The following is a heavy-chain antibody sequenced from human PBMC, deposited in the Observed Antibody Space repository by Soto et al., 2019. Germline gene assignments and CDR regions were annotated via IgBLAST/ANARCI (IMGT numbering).Heavy chain of an antibody. Sequence: QVQLVESGGGVVQPGRSLRLSCAASGFTFSSYGMHWVRQAPGKGLEWVAVISYDGSNKHYADSVKGRFTISRDNPKNTLYLQMNSLRAEDTALYYCTIGSWSGEVFDIWGQGTMVTVSS. D-gene: IGHD2-21*01. CDR1: GFTFSSYG. V-gene: IGHV3-30*03. J-gene: IGHJ3*02. CDR3: TIGSWSGEVFDI. CDR2: ISYDGSNK.